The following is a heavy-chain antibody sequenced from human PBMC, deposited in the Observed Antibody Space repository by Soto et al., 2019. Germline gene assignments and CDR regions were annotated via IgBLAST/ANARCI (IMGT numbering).Heavy chain of an antibody. CDR2: IYWNDDQ. V-gene: IGHV2-5*01. CDR3: ARSRRITMIGVVSWFDP. D-gene: IGHD3-3*01. Sequence: QITLKESGPTLVKPTQTLTLTCTFSGFSLTTSGVGVGWIRQSPGKALEWLALIYWNDDQWYSPSLKSRLTITKDTSKNQGVLKMTNMDPVDTATYFCARSRRITMIGVVSWFDPWGQGTLVTVSS. J-gene: IGHJ5*02. CDR1: GFSLTTSGVG.